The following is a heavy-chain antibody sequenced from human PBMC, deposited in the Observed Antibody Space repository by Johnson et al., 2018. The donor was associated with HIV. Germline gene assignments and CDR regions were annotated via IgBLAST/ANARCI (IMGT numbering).Heavy chain of an antibody. CDR3: AREGAPSARDFGAFDI. CDR1: GFTFSSYA. J-gene: IGHJ3*02. Sequence: VQLVESGGGVVQPGRSLRLSCAASGFTFSSYAMHWVRQAPGKGLEWVAVISYDGSNKYYADSVKGRFTISRDNSKNTLYLQMSSLRAEDTAVYYCAREGAPSARDFGAFDIWGQGTMVTVSS. V-gene: IGHV3-30*04. CDR2: ISYDGSNK. D-gene: IGHD1-26*01.